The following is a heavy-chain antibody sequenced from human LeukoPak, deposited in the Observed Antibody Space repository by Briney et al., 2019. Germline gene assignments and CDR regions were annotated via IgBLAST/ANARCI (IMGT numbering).Heavy chain of an antibody. V-gene: IGHV3-11*04. D-gene: IGHD5-18*01. CDR3: AKVRSYGVAPFDY. Sequence: GGSLRLSCAASGFTFSDYYMSWIRQAPGKGLEWVSYISSSGSTIYYADSVKGRFTISRDNAKNSLYLQMNSLRAEDTAVYYCAKVRSYGVAPFDYWGQGTLVTVSS. J-gene: IGHJ4*02. CDR1: GFTFSDYY. CDR2: ISSSGSTI.